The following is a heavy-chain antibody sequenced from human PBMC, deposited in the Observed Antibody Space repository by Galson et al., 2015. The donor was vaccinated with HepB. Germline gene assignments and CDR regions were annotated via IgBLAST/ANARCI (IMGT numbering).Heavy chain of an antibody. Sequence: SETLSLTCTVSGGPLSNFYWSWFRQPPGKGLEWIGYIYHIGNSKYNPSLKSRVTLSTDTSKKQISLNLRSVTSADTAVYFCARGGMTTIGWWFFDVWGRGTLVTVSS. D-gene: IGHD4-17*01. V-gene: IGHV4-59*01. CDR1: GGPLSNFY. J-gene: IGHJ2*01. CDR3: ARGGMTTIGWWFFDV. CDR2: IYHIGNS.